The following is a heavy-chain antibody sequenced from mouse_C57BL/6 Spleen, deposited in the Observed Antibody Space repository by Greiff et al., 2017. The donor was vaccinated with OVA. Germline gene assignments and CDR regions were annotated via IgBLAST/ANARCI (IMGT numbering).Heavy chain of an antibody. Sequence: EVMLVESGGGLVKPGASLKLSCAASGFTFSDYGMHWVRQAPEKGLEWVAYISSGSSTIYYADTVKGRFIISRDNAKNTLFLQMTSLRSEDTAMYYCATTMGNAMDYWGQGTSVTVSS. CDR1: GFTFSDYG. CDR3: ATTMGNAMDY. V-gene: IGHV5-17*01. D-gene: IGHD2-1*01. J-gene: IGHJ4*01. CDR2: ISSGSSTI.